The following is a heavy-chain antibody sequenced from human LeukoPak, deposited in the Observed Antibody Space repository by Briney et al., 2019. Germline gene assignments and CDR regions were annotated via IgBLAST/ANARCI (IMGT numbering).Heavy chain of an antibody. CDR3: ARDRGWDAFDI. D-gene: IGHD3-10*01. V-gene: IGHV1-2*06. CDR1: GYIFTCQY. CDR2: INPENGGT. Sequence: ASVKVSCKASGYIFTCQYIHWVRQTPGQGLEWMGRINPENGGTDYAKKFKGRVAMTRDTSISTAYMDLTRLRSDDSAVYHCARDRGWDAFDIWGQGTLVTVSS. J-gene: IGHJ3*02.